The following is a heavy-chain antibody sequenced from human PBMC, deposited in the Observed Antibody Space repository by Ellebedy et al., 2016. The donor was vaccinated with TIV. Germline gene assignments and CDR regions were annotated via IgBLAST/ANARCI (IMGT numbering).Heavy chain of an antibody. Sequence: GESLKISCVFSGFTFSTYAMRWFLQAPVKGLEWVSALTTGGVTFYADSVKGRFTISRDSYKNTLYLQMNSLRVEDTAIYFCAKDSGRSGWNSDYWGQGTLVTVSS. V-gene: IGHV3-23*01. CDR1: GFTFSTYA. CDR2: LTTGGVT. J-gene: IGHJ4*02. CDR3: AKDSGRSGWNSDY. D-gene: IGHD3-10*01.